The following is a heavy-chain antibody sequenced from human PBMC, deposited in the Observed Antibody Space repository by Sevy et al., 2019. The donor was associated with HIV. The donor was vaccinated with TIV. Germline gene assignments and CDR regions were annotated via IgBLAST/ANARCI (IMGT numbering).Heavy chain of an antibody. Sequence: SETLSLTCTVSGGSIRRYYWCWIRQPPGKGLEWIGYIYNSGNTNYNPSLKSRVTISVDTSKNQFSLRLSSVTAADTAVYYCARVFDSEGAFDLWGQRTMVTVSS. V-gene: IGHV4-59*13. CDR1: GGSIRRYY. J-gene: IGHJ3*01. CDR2: IYNSGNT. D-gene: IGHD2-21*01. CDR3: ARVFDSEGAFDL.